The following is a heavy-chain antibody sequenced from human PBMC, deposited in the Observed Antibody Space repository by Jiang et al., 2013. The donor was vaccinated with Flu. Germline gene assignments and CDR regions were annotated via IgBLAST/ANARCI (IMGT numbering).Heavy chain of an antibody. J-gene: IGHJ3*02. V-gene: IGHV3-9*01. Sequence: SGISWNSGSIGYADSVKGRFTISRDNAKNSLYLQMNSLRAEDTALYYCAKDGKQWLVHEAFDIWGQGTMVTVSS. CDR2: ISWNSGSI. D-gene: IGHD6-19*01. CDR3: AKDGKQWLVHEAFDI.